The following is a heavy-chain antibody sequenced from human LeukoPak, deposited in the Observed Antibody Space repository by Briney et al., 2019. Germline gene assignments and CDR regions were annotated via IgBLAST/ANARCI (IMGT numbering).Heavy chain of an antibody. Sequence: GGSLRLSCAASGFTFSSYGVSWVRQAPGKGLEWVSGISSSGGSTYYGDSVKGRFTISRDNPKKTLYLQMNSLRAEDTAVYYCVKDISAVFRPRSFDSWGQGTLVTVSS. CDR3: VKDISAVFRPRSFDS. J-gene: IGHJ4*02. D-gene: IGHD6-13*01. CDR2: ISSSGGST. V-gene: IGHV3-23*01. CDR1: GFTFSSYG.